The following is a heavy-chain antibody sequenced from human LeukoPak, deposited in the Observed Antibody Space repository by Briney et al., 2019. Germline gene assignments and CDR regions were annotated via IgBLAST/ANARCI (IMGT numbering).Heavy chain of an antibody. J-gene: IGHJ5*02. V-gene: IGHV3-7*03. CDR3: ARDIAAAGTEGWFDP. CDR1: GFTVSSNY. D-gene: IGHD6-13*01. Sequence: GGSLRLSCAASGFTVSSNYMSWVRQAPGKGLELVASVKQDGREKYYVDSVKGRFTISRDNAKNLLYLQMNSLRAEDTAVYYCARDIAAAGTEGWFDPWGQGTLVTVSS. CDR2: VKQDGREK.